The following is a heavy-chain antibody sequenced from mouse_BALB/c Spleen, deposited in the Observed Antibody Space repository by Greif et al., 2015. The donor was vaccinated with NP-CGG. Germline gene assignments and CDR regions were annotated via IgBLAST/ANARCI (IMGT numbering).Heavy chain of an antibody. CDR3: ARQGVGAIDY. D-gene: IGHD3-1*01. J-gene: IGHJ4*01. CDR1: GFSLTSYG. CDR2: IWSDGST. Sequence: VHLVESGPDLVAPSQSLSITCTVSGFSLTSYGVHWVRQPPGKGLEWLGVIWSDGSTTYHSALKSRLSISKDKSKSQVCLKMNSLQTDDTAMYYCARQGVGAIDYWGQGTSVTVSS. V-gene: IGHV2-6-2*01.